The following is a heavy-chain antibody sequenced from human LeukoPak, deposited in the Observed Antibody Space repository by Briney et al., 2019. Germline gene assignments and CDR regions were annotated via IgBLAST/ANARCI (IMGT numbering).Heavy chain of an antibody. D-gene: IGHD3-3*01. V-gene: IGHV4-59*01. CDR3: ARGDFCSKSNCYLRPMDV. CDR1: GGSISEYY. CDR2: IYYSGST. J-gene: IGHJ6*03. Sequence: PSETLSLTCTVAGGSISEYYWNWIRQPAGKVLEWIGYIYYSGSTTYNPSLKSRVTMSVDTAKNQFSLKLRSVTAADTAVYYCARGDFCSKSNCYLRPMDVWGKGTTVTVSS.